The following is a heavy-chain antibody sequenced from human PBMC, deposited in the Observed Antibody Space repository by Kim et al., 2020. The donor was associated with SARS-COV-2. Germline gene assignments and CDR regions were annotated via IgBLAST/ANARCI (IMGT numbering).Heavy chain of an antibody. D-gene: IGHD7-27*01. V-gene: IGHV4-4*06. Sequence: PSLKRRVTMSLDTSKNQFSLKLNSVTAADTAVYYCARVGAPNWGSGTFDIWGQGTMVAVSS. J-gene: IGHJ3*02. CDR3: ARVGAPNWGSGTFDI.